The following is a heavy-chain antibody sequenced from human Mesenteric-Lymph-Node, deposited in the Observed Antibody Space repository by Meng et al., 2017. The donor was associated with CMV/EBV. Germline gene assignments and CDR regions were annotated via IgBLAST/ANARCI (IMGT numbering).Heavy chain of an antibody. CDR3: AKDSLQWLDDDAFDI. D-gene: IGHD6-19*01. CDR1: GFTVSTNY. V-gene: IGHV3-53*01. CDR2: IYSNGST. Sequence: GGSLRLSCAASGFTVSTNYMTWVRQAPGKGLEWVSFIYSNGSTYYADSVKGRFTISRDNSKNTLYLQMNSLRAEDTAVYYCAKDSLQWLDDDAFDIWGQGTMVTVSS. J-gene: IGHJ3*02.